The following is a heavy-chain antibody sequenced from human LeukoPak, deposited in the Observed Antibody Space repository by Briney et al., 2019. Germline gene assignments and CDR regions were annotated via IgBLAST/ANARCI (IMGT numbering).Heavy chain of an antibody. Sequence: SVKVSCKASGGTFSSYAISWVRQAPGQGLEWMGGIIPIFGTANYAQKFQGRVTMTTDTSTSTAYMELRSLRSDDTAVYYCARSRSYGSGSHTYYFDYWGQGTLVTVSS. CDR2: IIPIFGTA. CDR1: GGTFSSYA. V-gene: IGHV1-69*05. D-gene: IGHD3-10*01. CDR3: ARSRSYGSGSHTYYFDY. J-gene: IGHJ4*02.